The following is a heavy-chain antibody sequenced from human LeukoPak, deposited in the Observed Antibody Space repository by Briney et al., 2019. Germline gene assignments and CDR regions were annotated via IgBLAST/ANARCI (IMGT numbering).Heavy chain of an antibody. CDR2: IYYSGST. D-gene: IGHD3-3*01. J-gene: IGHJ5*02. Sequence: SETLSLTCTVSGGSISSYYWSWIRQPPGKGLEWIGYIYYSGSTNYNPSLKSRVTISVDTSKNQFPLKLSSVTAADTAVYYCARIAYYDFWSGYYTGRGWFDPWGQGTLVTVSS. V-gene: IGHV4-59*01. CDR1: GGSISSYY. CDR3: ARIAYYDFWSGYYTGRGWFDP.